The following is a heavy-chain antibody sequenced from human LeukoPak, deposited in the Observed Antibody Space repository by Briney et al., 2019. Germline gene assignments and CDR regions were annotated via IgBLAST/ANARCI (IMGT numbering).Heavy chain of an antibody. D-gene: IGHD6-13*01. CDR2: ISGSGGST. Sequence: GGSLRLSCAASGFTFSSYAMSWVRQAPGKGLEWVSAISGSGGSTYYADSVKGRFTISRDNAKNSLYLQMNSLRAEDTAVYYCARESRNYYYYMDVWGKGTTVTVSS. CDR3: ARESRNYYYYMDV. V-gene: IGHV3-23*01. CDR1: GFTFSSYA. J-gene: IGHJ6*03.